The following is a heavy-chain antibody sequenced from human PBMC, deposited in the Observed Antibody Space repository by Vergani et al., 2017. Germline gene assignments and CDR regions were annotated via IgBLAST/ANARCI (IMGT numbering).Heavy chain of an antibody. V-gene: IGHV2-5*01. D-gene: IGHD6-6*01. CDR1: GFSLSTSGVG. CDR2: IYWNDAK. CDR3: AHRLPYSSSSWFDP. J-gene: IGHJ5*02. Sequence: QITLKESGPTLVKPTQTLTLTCPFSGFSLSTSGVGVGWIRQPPGKALEWLAFIYWNDAKRYSPSLKSRLTITKDTSKNQVVLTMTNMDPVDTATYYCAHRLPYSSSSWFDPWGQGTLVTVSS.